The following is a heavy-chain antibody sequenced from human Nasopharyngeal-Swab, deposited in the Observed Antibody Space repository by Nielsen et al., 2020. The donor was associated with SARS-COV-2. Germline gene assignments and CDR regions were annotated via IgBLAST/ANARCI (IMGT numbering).Heavy chain of an antibody. CDR3: TTDYYFDY. V-gene: IGHV3-73*01. D-gene: IGHD4/OR15-4a*01. CDR2: IGDKAHNYAT. CDR1: GFVFSGSA. Sequence: GGSLRLSCAASGFVFSGSAIHWVRQASGRRLEWVGRIGDKAHNYATTYAASVKGRFTISRDDSKNTAFLQMDSLKTEDTALYYCTTDYYFDYWGQGTLVTVSS. J-gene: IGHJ4*02.